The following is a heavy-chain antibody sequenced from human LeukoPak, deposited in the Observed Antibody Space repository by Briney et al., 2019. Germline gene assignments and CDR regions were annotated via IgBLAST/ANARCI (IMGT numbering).Heavy chain of an antibody. Sequence: GGSLRLSCAASGFTVSSNYMNWVRQAPGKGLEWVSLISWDGGSTYYADSVKGRFTISRDNSKNSLYLQMNSLRAEDTALYYCARQQLNWFDPWGQGTLVTVSS. V-gene: IGHV3-43D*03. CDR3: ARQQLNWFDP. D-gene: IGHD6-13*01. CDR2: ISWDGGST. J-gene: IGHJ5*02. CDR1: GFTVSSNY.